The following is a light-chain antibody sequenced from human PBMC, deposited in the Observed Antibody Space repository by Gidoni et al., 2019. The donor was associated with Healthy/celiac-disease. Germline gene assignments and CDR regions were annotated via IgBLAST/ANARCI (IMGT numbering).Light chain of an antibody. J-gene: IGKJ5*01. CDR1: QSVSSSY. CDR2: GAS. V-gene: IGKV3-20*01. CDR3: QQYGSSPPIT. Sequence: ELVLTQSPGTLSLSPGERATLSCRASQSVSSSYLAWYQQKPGQAPRLLNYGASSRATGIPDRFRGSGSGTDFTLTISRLEPEDFAVYYCQQYGSSPPITFGQGTRLEIK.